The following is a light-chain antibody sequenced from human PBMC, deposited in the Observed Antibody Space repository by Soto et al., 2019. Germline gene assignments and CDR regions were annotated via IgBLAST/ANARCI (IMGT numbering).Light chain of an antibody. V-gene: IGLV2-23*01. CDR3: CSYATYNMI. CDR2: DAT. Sequence: QSALTQPASVSGSPGQSITISCTRTSNDFGTYYFVSWYQQHPDKAPKLIIYDATKRPSGVSSRFSGSKSGNTASLTISGLQPEDEAHYYCCSYATYNMILGGGTNLTVL. J-gene: IGLJ2*01. CDR1: SNDFGTYYF.